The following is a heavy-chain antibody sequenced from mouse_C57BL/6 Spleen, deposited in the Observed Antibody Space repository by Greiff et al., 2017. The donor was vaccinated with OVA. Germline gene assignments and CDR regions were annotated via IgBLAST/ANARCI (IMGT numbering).Heavy chain of an antibody. Sequence: EVQVVESGGGLVQPGGSLSLSCAASGFTFTDYYMSWVRQPPGKALEWLGFIRNKANGYTTEYSASVKGRFTISRDNSQSILYLQMNALRAEDSATYYGASAYGYDGAWCAYWGQGTLVTVSA. CDR2: IRNKANGYTT. CDR3: ASAYGYDGAWCAY. J-gene: IGHJ3*01. V-gene: IGHV7-3*01. CDR1: GFTFTDYY. D-gene: IGHD2-2*01.